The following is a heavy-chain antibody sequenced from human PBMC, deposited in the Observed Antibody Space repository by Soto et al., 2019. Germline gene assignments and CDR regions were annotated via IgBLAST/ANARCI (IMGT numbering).Heavy chain of an antibody. CDR3: ARLLPGTTDY. Sequence: SETLSLTCSFSDSSISSGYYWGWVRQPPGKGLEWIGSIYHSGSSYYNPSLKSRVTISIDTSKNQFSLKLSSVTAAATAVYYCARLLPGTTDYWGQGTLVTVSS. J-gene: IGHJ4*02. CDR1: DSSISSGYY. CDR2: IYHSGSS. V-gene: IGHV4-38-2*01. D-gene: IGHD1-7*01.